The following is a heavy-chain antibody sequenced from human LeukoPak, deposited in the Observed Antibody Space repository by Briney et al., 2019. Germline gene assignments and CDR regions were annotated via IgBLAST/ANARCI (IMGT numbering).Heavy chain of an antibody. CDR3: AREMMGSYYSPGSFDY. Sequence: SQTLSLTCAISGDSVSSNSAAWNWIRQSPSRGLEWLGRTYYRSKWYNDYAVSVKSRITVNPDTSKNQFSLQLNSVTPEDTAVYYCAREMMGSYYSPGSFDYWGQGTLVTVSS. J-gene: IGHJ4*02. CDR2: TYYRSKWYN. D-gene: IGHD1-26*01. V-gene: IGHV6-1*01. CDR1: GDSVSSNSAA.